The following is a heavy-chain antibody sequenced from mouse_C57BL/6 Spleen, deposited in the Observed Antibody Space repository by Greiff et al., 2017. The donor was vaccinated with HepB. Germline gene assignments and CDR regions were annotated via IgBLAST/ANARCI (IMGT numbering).Heavy chain of an antibody. CDR3: ARGGNDDGYPAWFAY. J-gene: IGHJ3*01. CDR2: IWSGGST. V-gene: IGHV2-2*01. CDR1: GFSLTSYG. D-gene: IGHD2-3*01. Sequence: VQLQQSGPGLVQPSQSLSITCTVSGFSLTSYGVHWVRQSPGKGLEWLGVIWSGGSTDYNAAFISRLSISKDNSKSQVFFKMNSLQADDTAIYYCARGGNDDGYPAWFAYWGQGTLVTVSA.